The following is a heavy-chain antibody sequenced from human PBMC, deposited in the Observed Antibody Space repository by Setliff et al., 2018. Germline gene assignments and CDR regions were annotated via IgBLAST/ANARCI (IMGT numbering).Heavy chain of an antibody. J-gene: IGHJ4*02. CDR1: AFSFSTYV. V-gene: IGHV3-30*04. Sequence: PGGSLRLSCAASAFSFSTYVVHWVRQAPSKGLEWVAVMSYDGKKTFYADSVKGRFTISRDTSKNTLYLQMNSLRPEDTAVYYCARDLPDSSGWGHYFDYWGQGTLVTVSS. CDR2: MSYDGKKT. CDR3: ARDLPDSSGWGHYFDY. D-gene: IGHD3-22*01.